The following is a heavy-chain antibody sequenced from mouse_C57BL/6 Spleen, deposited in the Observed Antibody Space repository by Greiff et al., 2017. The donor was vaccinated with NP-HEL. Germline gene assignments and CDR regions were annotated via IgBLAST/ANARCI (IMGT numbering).Heavy chain of an antibody. D-gene: IGHD1-1*01. J-gene: IGHJ2*01. V-gene: IGHV1-50*01. CDR3: ARTGHYGSSLFDY. CDR1: GYTFTSYW. CDR2: IDPSDSYT. Sequence: QVQLQQPGAELVKPGASVKLSCKASGYTFTSYWMQWVKQRPGQGLEWIGEIDPSDSYTNYNQKLKGKATLTVDTSSSTAYMQLSSLTSEDSAVYYCARTGHYGSSLFDYWGQGTTLTVSS.